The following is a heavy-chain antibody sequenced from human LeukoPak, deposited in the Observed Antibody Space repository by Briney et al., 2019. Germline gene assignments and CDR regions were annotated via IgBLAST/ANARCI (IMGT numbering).Heavy chain of an antibody. Sequence: GGSLRLSCAASGFTFSSHAMTWVRQAPGKGLEWVSSISDVGDNTYYADSVKGRFTISRDNSKNTLYLQMNSLRAEDTAVYYCANMIAARGYMDVWGKGTTVTVSS. J-gene: IGHJ6*03. CDR1: GFTFSSHA. CDR2: ISDVGDNT. D-gene: IGHD6-6*01. V-gene: IGHV3-23*01. CDR3: ANMIAARGYMDV.